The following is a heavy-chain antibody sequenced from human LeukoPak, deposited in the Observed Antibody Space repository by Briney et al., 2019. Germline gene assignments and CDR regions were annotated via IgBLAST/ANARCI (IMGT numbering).Heavy chain of an antibody. CDR3: ARDSPEVGATNPFDY. D-gene: IGHD1-26*01. J-gene: IGHJ4*02. CDR1: GGSISSSPYY. V-gene: IGHV4-61*02. Sequence: SETLSLTCTVSGGSISSSPYYWGWIRQPAGKGLEWIGRIYTSGSTNYNPSLKSRVTMSVDTSKNQFSLKLSSVTAADTAVYYCARDSPEVGATNPFDYWGQGTLVTVSS. CDR2: IYTSGST.